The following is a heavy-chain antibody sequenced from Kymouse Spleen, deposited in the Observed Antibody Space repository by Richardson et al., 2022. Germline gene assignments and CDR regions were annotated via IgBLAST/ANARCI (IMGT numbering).Heavy chain of an antibody. CDR3: ARDIVGAHYYYYYGMDV. CDR2: INHSGST. Sequence: QVQLQQWGAGLLKPSETLSLTCAVYGGSFSGYYWSWIRQPPGKGLEWIGEINHSGSTNYNPSLKSRVTISVDTSKNQFSLKLSSVTAADTAVYYCARDIVGAHYYYYYGMDVWGQGTTVTVSS. CDR1: GGSFSGYY. D-gene: IGHD1-26*01. J-gene: IGHJ6*02. V-gene: IGHV4-34*01.